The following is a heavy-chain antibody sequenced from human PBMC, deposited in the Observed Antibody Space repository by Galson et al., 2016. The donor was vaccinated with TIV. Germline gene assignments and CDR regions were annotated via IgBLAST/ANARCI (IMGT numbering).Heavy chain of an antibody. CDR2: SSGSGDTI. CDR1: GFTFNTNT. Sequence: SLRLSCAASGFTFNTNTMSWIRQAPGKGLEWVSTSSGSGDTIYYADSVKGRFTIPSDNSKGTLYLQMSSLRGDDTALYDCAKTQVDIVVAPAATPGYYFDYWAREPWSPSPQ. CDR3: AKTQVDIVVAPAATPGYYFDY. J-gene: IGHJ4*02. D-gene: IGHD2-2*02. V-gene: IGHV3-23*01.